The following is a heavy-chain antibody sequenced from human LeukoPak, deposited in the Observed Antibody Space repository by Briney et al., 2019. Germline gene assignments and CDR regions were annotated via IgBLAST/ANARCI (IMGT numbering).Heavy chain of an antibody. Sequence: PSETLSLTCTVSGGSISSFYWSWIRQPPGKGLEWIAYIFYSGSTNYNPSLKSRVTISVDTSKNQFSLKLSSVTAADTAVYYCARQGVEVAAPDAFDIWGQGTMVTVSS. V-gene: IGHV4-59*08. D-gene: IGHD2-15*01. CDR2: IFYSGST. CDR3: ARQGVEVAAPDAFDI. CDR1: GGSISSFY. J-gene: IGHJ3*02.